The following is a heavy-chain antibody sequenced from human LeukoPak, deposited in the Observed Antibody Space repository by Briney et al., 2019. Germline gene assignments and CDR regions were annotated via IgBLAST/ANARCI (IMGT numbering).Heavy chain of an antibody. CDR1: GDSVSSNNAA. J-gene: IGHJ3*01. CDR3: ARGGRFADAGGVFDR. CDR2: TYYRSKWYN. V-gene: IGHV6-1*01. D-gene: IGHD2-2*01. Sequence: SQTLSLTCAISGDSVSSNNAAWNWIRQSPSRGLEWLGRTYYRSKWYNDYAVSVKSRMTINPDTSKNQFSLQLNSVTPEDTAVYYCARGGRFADAGGVFDRWGPGTMVTVSS.